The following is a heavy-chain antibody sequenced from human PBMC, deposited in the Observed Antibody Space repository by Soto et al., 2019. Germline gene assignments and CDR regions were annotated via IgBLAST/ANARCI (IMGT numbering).Heavy chain of an antibody. D-gene: IGHD3-10*01. V-gene: IGHV3-48*02. CDR3: ARRITMVRGPYYYYAMDV. Sequence: GGSLRLSCAASGFTFSSHTMNWVRQAPGKGLEWISYITSTSSTKNYVDSVKGRFTISRDNANNSLYLQMNSLRDEDTAVYYCARRITMVRGPYYYYAMDVWGQGTTVTVSS. CDR1: GFTFSSHT. J-gene: IGHJ6*02. CDR2: ITSTSSTK.